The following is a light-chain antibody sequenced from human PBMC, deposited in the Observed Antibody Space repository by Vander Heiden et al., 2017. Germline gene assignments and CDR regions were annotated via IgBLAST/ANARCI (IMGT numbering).Light chain of an antibody. J-gene: IGKJ4*01. V-gene: IGKV3-15*01. Sequence: EIVMTQSPASLSVSPGERVTLSCRASQSFSDNLAWYQQKPGQAPRLVIYRTSTRATGIPARFSGSGSGTEFTLTISSLQSEDFAVYYCQQYHNWPLTFGGGTEVQIK. CDR3: QQYHNWPLT. CDR2: RTS. CDR1: QSFSDN.